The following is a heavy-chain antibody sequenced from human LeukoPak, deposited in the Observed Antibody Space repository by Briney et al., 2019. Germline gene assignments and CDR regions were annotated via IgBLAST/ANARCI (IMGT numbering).Heavy chain of an antibody. CDR1: GFTFSSFW. CDR3: ARESDHSVSQVDFDL. V-gene: IGHV3-7*01. J-gene: IGHJ3*01. D-gene: IGHD1-14*01. Sequence: GGSPRLSCAASGFTFSSFWMSWVRQAPGRGLEWVATIRQDGSQKYYLDSVKGRFTISRDNAKNSLYLQMNSLRAEDTAVYYCARESDHSVSQVDFDLWGQGTMVTVSS. CDR2: IRQDGSQK.